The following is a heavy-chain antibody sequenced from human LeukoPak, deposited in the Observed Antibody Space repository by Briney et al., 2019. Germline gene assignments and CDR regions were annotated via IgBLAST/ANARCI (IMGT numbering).Heavy chain of an antibody. CDR1: GGSISSYY. CDR2: IYYSGST. J-gene: IGHJ4*02. Sequence: SETLSLTCTVSGGSISSYYWSWIRQPPGKGLEWIGYIYYSGSTNYNPSLKSRVTISVDTSKNQFSLKLSSVAAADTAVYYCARAVAGHFDYWGQGTLVTVSS. D-gene: IGHD6-19*01. V-gene: IGHV4-59*01. CDR3: ARAVAGHFDY.